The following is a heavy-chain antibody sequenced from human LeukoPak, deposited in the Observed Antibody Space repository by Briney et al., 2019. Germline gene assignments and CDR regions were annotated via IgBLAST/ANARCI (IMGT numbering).Heavy chain of an antibody. V-gene: IGHV1-8*03. CDR1: GYTFTSYD. D-gene: IGHD4-17*01. Sequence: ASVTVSCTASGYTFTSYDINWVRQATGQGLEWMGWMNPNSGNTGYAQKFQGRVTITRNTSISTAYMELSSLRSEDTAVYYCARSQSGDDYGDYPNPKDTTEREACDYWGQGTLVTVSS. J-gene: IGHJ4*02. CDR3: ARSQSGDDYGDYPNPKDTTEREACDY. CDR2: MNPNSGNT.